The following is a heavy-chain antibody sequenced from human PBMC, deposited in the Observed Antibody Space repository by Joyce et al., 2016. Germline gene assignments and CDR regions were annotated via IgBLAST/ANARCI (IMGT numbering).Heavy chain of an antibody. CDR2: ISYDGSNE. Sequence: VQLVESGGGVVQPGRSLRLSCAASGFTFSNYAMHWVRQAPGKGLEWVAVISYDGSNEYYADSVKGRFTISRDNSKDTLYLQMNSLTPEDTAVFSCARGASYYDFWSGYFDYWGQGTLVTVSS. J-gene: IGHJ4*02. V-gene: IGHV3-30-3*01. CDR1: GFTFSNYA. D-gene: IGHD3-3*01. CDR3: ARGASYYDFWSGYFDY.